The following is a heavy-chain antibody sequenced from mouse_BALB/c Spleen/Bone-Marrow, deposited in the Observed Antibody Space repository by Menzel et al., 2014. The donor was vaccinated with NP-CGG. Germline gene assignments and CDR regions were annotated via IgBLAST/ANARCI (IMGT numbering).Heavy chain of an antibody. CDR3: TTGFAY. Sequence: EVKLMESGGGLVQPGGSMKLSCVASGFTFSNYWMNWVRQSPEKGLGWVAEIRLKSNNYATHYAESVKGRFTISRDDSKSSVYLQMNNLGAEDTGIYYCTTGFAYWGQGTLVTVSA. J-gene: IGHJ3*01. V-gene: IGHV6-6*02. CDR1: GFTFSNYW. CDR2: IRLKSNNYAT.